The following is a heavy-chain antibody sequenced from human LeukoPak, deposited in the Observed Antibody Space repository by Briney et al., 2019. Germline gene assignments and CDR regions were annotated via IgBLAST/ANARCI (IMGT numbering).Heavy chain of an antibody. CDR3: AGISTGSCFRH. V-gene: IGHV4-38-2*02. D-gene: IGHD4-17*01. CDR1: GYSITSDYY. Sequence: SSETLSLTCTVSGYSITSDYYWGWIRQSPARGLEWLGSISHSGNTYYDPSFKSRVTISRDTSKNQSSLKLNSVAAADTALYYCAGISTGSCFRHWGQGTVVTVSS. J-gene: IGHJ1*01. CDR2: ISHSGNT.